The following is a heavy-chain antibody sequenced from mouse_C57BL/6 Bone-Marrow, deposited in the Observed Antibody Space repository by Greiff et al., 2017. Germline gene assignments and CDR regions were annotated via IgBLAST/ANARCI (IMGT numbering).Heavy chain of an antibody. J-gene: IGHJ2*01. V-gene: IGHV1-55*01. CDR1: GYTFTSYW. D-gene: IGHD1-1*01. Sequence: QVQLQQSGAELVKPGASVKMSCKASGYTFTSYWITWVKQRPGQGLEWIGDIYPGSGSTNYNEKFKSKATLTVDTSSSPAYMQLSSLTSEDSAVYYCARSINTVGGHYWGQGTTLTVSS. CDR2: IYPGSGST. CDR3: ARSINTVGGHY.